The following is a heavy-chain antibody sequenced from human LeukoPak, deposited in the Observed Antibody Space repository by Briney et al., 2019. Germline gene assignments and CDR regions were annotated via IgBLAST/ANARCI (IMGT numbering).Heavy chain of an antibody. J-gene: IGHJ4*02. V-gene: IGHV3-7*01. Sequence: GGSLRLSCAASGFSFTSYWMSWVRQAPGGGLQWVGNLNQPGTGKQYVDSVKGRFTISRDNAKNLLYLEMDGLRAEDTAVYYCARDTLDGYFDYWGQGTLVTVSS. CDR1: GFSFTSYW. CDR3: ARDTLDGYFDY. CDR2: LNQPGTGK.